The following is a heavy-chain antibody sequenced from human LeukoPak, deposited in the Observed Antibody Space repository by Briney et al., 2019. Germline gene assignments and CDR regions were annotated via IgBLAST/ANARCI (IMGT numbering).Heavy chain of an antibody. CDR1: GGSFSGYY. D-gene: IGHD6-6*01. CDR2: INHSGST. J-gene: IGHJ5*02. Sequence: PSETLSLTCAVYGGSFSGYYWSWIRQPPGKGLEWIGEINHSGSTNYNPSLKSRVTISVDTSKNQFSLKLSSVTAADTAVYYCARLGRIAARPWGQGTLVTVSS. CDR3: ARLGRIAARP. V-gene: IGHV4-34*01.